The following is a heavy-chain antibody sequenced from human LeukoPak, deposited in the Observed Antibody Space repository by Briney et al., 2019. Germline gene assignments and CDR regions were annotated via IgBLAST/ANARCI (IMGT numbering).Heavy chain of an antibody. V-gene: IGHV4-30-4*08. CDR1: GGSTSSGDYY. CDR3: ARLGYYDYVWGSYRWEYYFDY. J-gene: IGHJ4*02. D-gene: IGHD3-16*02. CDR2: IYYNGST. Sequence: PSQTLSPACPVSGGSTSSGDYYWGWIRQPPGKGREWNGYIYYNGSTYYNPSLKSRVTISVDTSKNQFSLKLSSVTAADTAVYYCARLGYYDYVWGSYRWEYYFDYWGQGTLVTVSS.